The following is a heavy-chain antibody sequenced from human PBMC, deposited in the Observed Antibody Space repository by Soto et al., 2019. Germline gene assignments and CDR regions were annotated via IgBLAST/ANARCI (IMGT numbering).Heavy chain of an antibody. CDR1: GGSFSGYY. Sequence: QVQLQQWGAGLLKPSETLSLTCAVYGGSFSGYYWSWIRQPPGKGLEWIGEINHSGSTNYNPSLKSRVTISIGTSKNQFSLKVSSVTDADTAVYYRARGKAMVWGEMMDNWVDPWGQGTLVTVSS. D-gene: IGHD3-10*01. V-gene: IGHV4-34*01. CDR2: INHSGST. CDR3: ARGKAMVWGEMMDNWVDP. J-gene: IGHJ5*02.